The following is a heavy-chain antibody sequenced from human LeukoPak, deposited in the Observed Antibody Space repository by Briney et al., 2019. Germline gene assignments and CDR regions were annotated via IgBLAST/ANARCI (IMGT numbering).Heavy chain of an antibody. J-gene: IGHJ4*02. D-gene: IGHD3-9*01. Sequence: GGSLRLSCAASGFTFSSYAMGWVRQAPGKGLEWVSAISGSGGSTYYADSVKGRFTISRDNSKNTLYLQMNSLRAEDTAVYYCAKDRLDYDILTGYYDYWGQGTLVTVSS. CDR1: GFTFSSYA. V-gene: IGHV3-23*01. CDR3: AKDRLDYDILTGYYDY. CDR2: ISGSGGST.